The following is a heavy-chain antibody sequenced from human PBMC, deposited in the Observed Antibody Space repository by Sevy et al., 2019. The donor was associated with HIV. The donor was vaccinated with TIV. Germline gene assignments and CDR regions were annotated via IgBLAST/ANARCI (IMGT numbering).Heavy chain of an antibody. CDR2: IHYSGST. V-gene: IGHV4-59*01. CDR3: ARAPPVRSGDDSLNWFDP. D-gene: IGHD5-12*01. J-gene: IGHJ5*02. Sequence: SETRSLTCTVSGGPLSSYYWSWIRQPPGKKLEWIGYIHYSGSTKYNPSLNSRVTMSVDTSKNQFSLKLTSVTAADTAVYYCARAPPVRSGDDSLNWFDPWGQGTLVTVSS. CDR1: GGPLSSYY.